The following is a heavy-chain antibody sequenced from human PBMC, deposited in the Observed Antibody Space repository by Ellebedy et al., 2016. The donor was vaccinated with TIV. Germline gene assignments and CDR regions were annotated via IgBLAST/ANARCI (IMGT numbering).Heavy chain of an antibody. CDR3: ATENGYPSGDFDY. D-gene: IGHD1-26*01. CDR2: IWYDGSDQ. V-gene: IGHV3-33*01. J-gene: IGHJ4*02. Sequence: PGGSLRLSCAAPGFTLRRHGMHWVRQAPGKGLEWVAVIWYDGSDQYYADSVKGRFTVSRDNSKNTLYLQMNSLRAEDTAVYYCATENGYPSGDFDYWGQGTLVTVSS. CDR1: GFTLRRHG.